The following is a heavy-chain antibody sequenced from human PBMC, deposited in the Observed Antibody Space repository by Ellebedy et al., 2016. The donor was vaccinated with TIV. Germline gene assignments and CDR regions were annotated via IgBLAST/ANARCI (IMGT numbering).Heavy chain of an antibody. CDR1: GFTFSPYA. J-gene: IGHJ4*02. CDR2: IVGSGATK. Sequence: GESLKISCAASGFTFSPYALSWVRQAPGKGLEWVSGIVGSGATKYADSVKGRFSISRDNSKSTVDLQMNSLRADDTAICYCAKDRIFGDGYWVFDFWGQGTVVTVST. D-gene: IGHD5-18*01. CDR3: AKDRIFGDGYWVFDF. V-gene: IGHV3-23*01.